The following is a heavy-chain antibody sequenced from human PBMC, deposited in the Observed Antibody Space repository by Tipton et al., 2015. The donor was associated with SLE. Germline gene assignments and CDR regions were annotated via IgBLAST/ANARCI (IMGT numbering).Heavy chain of an antibody. J-gene: IGHJ4*02. CDR1: GFTLSSYE. V-gene: IGHV3-48*03. CDR2: ISSSGSTI. Sequence: GSLRLSCAASGFTLSSYEMNWVRQAPGKGLEWVSYISSSGSTIYYADSVKGRFTISRDNAKNSLYLQMNSLRAEDTAVYYCARATGDFGVAKGFDYWGQGTLVTVSS. D-gene: IGHD3-3*01. CDR3: ARATGDFGVAKGFDY.